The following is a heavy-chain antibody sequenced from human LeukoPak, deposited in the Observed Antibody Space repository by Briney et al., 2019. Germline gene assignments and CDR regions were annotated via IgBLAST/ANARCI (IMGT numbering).Heavy chain of an antibody. J-gene: IGHJ4*02. D-gene: IGHD2-2*01. Sequence: PSETLSLTCTVSGDSINTNSYFWGWIRQPPGKGLEWIGSVYYSGSTYSSPSLKSRVTMSVDTSKNQFSLNLNSVTASDTAVFYCARAPDCSRTSCYGYYFDSWGQGTLVTVSS. V-gene: IGHV4-39*01. CDR3: ARAPDCSRTSCYGYYFDS. CDR2: VYYSGST. CDR1: GDSINTNSYF.